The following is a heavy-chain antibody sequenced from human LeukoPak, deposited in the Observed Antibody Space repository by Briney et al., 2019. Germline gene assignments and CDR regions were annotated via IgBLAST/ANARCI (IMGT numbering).Heavy chain of an antibody. Sequence: AGGSLRLSCAASGFTFSSYAMHWVRQAPGKGLEGVAVISYDGSNKYYADSVKGRFTISRDNSKNTLFLHMNSLRAEDTAVYYCAKDGDYGDYWHYNYMDVWGKGTTVTISS. J-gene: IGHJ6*03. D-gene: IGHD4-17*01. V-gene: IGHV3-30*04. CDR1: GFTFSSYA. CDR3: AKDGDYGDYWHYNYMDV. CDR2: ISYDGSNK.